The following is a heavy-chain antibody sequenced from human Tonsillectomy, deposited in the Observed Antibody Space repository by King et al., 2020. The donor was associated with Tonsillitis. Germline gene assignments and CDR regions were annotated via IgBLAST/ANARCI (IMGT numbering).Heavy chain of an antibody. J-gene: IGHJ4*02. V-gene: IGHV3-7*04. CDR3: ARESWGVDDC. Sequence: VQLVESGGGLVQPGGSLRLSCAVSGFTFSSYWMCWVRQAPGKGLEWVANINQDGSEKYYVDSVKGRFTMSRDNAKKSLYLQMSSLRDEDTAVYYCARESWGVDDCWGQGTLVTVSS. CDR2: INQDGSEK. D-gene: IGHD3-16*01. CDR1: GFTFSSYW.